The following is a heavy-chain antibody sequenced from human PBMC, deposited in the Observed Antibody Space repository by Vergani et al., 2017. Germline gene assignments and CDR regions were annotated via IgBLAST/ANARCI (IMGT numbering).Heavy chain of an antibody. CDR2: IYYSGST. D-gene: IGHD3-10*01. V-gene: IGHV4-59*01. CDR3: ARDHPSSDAFDI. Sequence: QVQLQESGPGLVKPSETLSLTCTVSGGSISSYYWSWIRQPPGKGLEWIGYIYYSGSTNYNPSLKSRVTISVDTSKNQFSLKLSSVTAADTAVYYCARDHPSSDAFDIWGQGTTVTVSS. CDR1: GGSISSYY. J-gene: IGHJ3*02.